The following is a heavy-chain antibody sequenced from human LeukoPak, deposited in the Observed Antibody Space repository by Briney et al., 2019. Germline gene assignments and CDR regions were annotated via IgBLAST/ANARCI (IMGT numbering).Heavy chain of an antibody. CDR2: IYPADSDI. CDR3: ARQEYCSGGSCYTWFDP. D-gene: IGHD2-15*01. CDR1: GYRINNYW. J-gene: IGHJ5*02. V-gene: IGHV5-51*01. Sequence: GESLKISCKGSGYRINNYWIGWVRQMPGKGLEWMGIIYPADSDIGYSPSFQGQVTISADKSISTAYLQWSSLKASDTAMYYCARQEYCSGGSCYTWFDPWGQGTLVIVSS.